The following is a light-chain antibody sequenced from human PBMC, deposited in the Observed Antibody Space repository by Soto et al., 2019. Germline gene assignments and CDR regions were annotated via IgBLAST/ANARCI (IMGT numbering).Light chain of an antibody. CDR1: QSVTKY. J-gene: IGKJ5*01. Sequence: EIVLTQSPATLSLSPGERVTLSCRASQSVTKYLAWYHQKPGQAPRLLIYGASSRATGIPDRFSGSGSGTDFTLTISRLEPEDFAVYYCQQYGSSPITFGQGTRLEIK. CDR3: QQYGSSPIT. CDR2: GAS. V-gene: IGKV3-20*01.